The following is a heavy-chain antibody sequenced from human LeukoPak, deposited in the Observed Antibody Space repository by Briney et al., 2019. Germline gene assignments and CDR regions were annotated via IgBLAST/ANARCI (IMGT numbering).Heavy chain of an antibody. J-gene: IGHJ4*02. Sequence: GGSLRLSCAASGFTFSSYSMNWVRQAPGKGLEWVSSISSSSSYIYYADSVKGRFTISRDNAKNSLYLHMNSLRAEDTAVYYCARDLGGYSYGSHFDYWGQGTLVTVSS. D-gene: IGHD5-18*01. V-gene: IGHV3-21*01. CDR1: GFTFSSYS. CDR3: ARDLGGYSYGSHFDY. CDR2: ISSSSSYI.